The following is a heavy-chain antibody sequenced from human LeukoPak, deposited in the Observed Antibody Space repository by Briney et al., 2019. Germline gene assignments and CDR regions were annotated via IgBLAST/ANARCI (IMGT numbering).Heavy chain of an antibody. CDR2: VGIATDT. J-gene: IGHJ3*01. V-gene: IGHV3-13*01. CDR3: AREGRMGTADAFDV. CDR1: GFTFNNYE. D-gene: IGHD1-14*01. Sequence: GGSLRLSCAASGFTFNNYEMHWVRQTAGKGLEWVSAVGIATDTFYAGSVKGRFSISRDNAESSLFLQMNSLRAGDTAVYYCAREGRMGTADAFDVWGQGTMVTVSS.